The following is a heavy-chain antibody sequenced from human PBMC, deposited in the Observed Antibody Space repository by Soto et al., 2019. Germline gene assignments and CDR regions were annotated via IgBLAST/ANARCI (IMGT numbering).Heavy chain of an antibody. CDR3: ARLLGARKRYYYYVDV. CDR2: IYYSGST. D-gene: IGHD1-26*01. V-gene: IGHV4-39*01. CDR1: GGSISSSSYY. J-gene: IGHJ6*03. Sequence: PSETLSLTCTVSGGSISSSSYYWGWIRQPPGKGLEWIGSIYYSGSTYYNPSLKSRVTISVDTSKNQFSLKLSSVTAADTAVYYCARLLGARKRYYYYVDVWGKGTTVTVSS.